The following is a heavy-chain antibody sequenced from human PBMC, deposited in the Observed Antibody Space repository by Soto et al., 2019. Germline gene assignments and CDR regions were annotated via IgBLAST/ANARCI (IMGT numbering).Heavy chain of an antibody. CDR1: GYTFTSYG. CDR2: ISAYNGNT. Sequence: ASVKVSCKASGYTFTSYGISWVRQARGQGLEWMGWISAYNGNTNYAQKLQGRVTMTTDTSTSTAYMELRSLRSDDTAVYYCAVSSSLEWLLPDAFDIWGQGTMVTVSS. CDR3: AVSSSLEWLLPDAFDI. V-gene: IGHV1-18*04. J-gene: IGHJ3*02. D-gene: IGHD3-3*01.